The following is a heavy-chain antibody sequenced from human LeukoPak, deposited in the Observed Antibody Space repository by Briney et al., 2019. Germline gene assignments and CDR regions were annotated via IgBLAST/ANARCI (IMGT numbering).Heavy chain of an antibody. V-gene: IGHV3-53*01. J-gene: IGHJ5*02. D-gene: IGHD3-22*01. CDR1: GFTFSSYS. CDR3: ARASGGYYNNWFDP. Sequence: GGSLRLSCAASGFTFSSYSMNWVRQAPGKGLEWISVIYSGGSTYYADSVKGRFTISRDNSKNTLYLQMNSLRAEDTAVYYCARASGGYYNNWFDPWGQGTLVTVSS. CDR2: IYSGGST.